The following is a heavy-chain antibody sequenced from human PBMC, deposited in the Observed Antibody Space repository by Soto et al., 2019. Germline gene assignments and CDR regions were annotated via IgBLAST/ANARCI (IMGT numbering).Heavy chain of an antibody. CDR3: AKSVVGCSSTSCYADYYYYGMDV. Sequence: QVQLVESGGGVVQPGRSLRLSCAASGFTFSSYGMHWVRQAPGKGLEWVAVISYDGSNKYYADSVKGRFTIFRDNSKNTLYLQMNSLRAEDTAVYYCAKSVVGCSSTSCYADYYYYGMDVWGQGTTVTVSS. J-gene: IGHJ6*02. CDR1: GFTFSSYG. V-gene: IGHV3-30*18. D-gene: IGHD2-2*01. CDR2: ISYDGSNK.